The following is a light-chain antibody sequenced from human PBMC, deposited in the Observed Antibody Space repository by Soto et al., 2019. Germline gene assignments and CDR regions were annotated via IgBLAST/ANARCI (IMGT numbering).Light chain of an antibody. CDR2: ATS. CDR1: QGISVW. Sequence: DTQMTQSPSSVSAAVGDTVTITCRPSQGISVWLAWYQLRPGQAPKLLIYATSRVHGVPSRFAGRGSDTDFTLTINNLQPEDSAIYYCQQGNSFPWTFGQGTKVEVK. J-gene: IGKJ1*01. CDR3: QQGNSFPWT. V-gene: IGKV1-12*01.